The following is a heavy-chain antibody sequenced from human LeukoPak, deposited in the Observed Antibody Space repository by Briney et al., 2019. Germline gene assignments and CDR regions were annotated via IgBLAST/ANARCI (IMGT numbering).Heavy chain of an antibody. D-gene: IGHD1-1*01. J-gene: IGHJ6*03. CDR3: ARVGNWNDGWYYYYMDV. Sequence: SVKVSCKASGGTFSSYAISWVRQAPGQGLEWMGGIIPIFGTANYAQKFQGRVTITADESTSTAYMELSSLRSEDTAVYYCARVGNWNDGWYYYYMDVWGKGTTVTVSS. V-gene: IGHV1-69*13. CDR2: IIPIFGTA. CDR1: GGTFSSYA.